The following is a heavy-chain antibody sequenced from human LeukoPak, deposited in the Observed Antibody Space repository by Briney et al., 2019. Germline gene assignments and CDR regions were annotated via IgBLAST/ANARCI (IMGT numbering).Heavy chain of an antibody. J-gene: IGHJ3*02. V-gene: IGHV4-39*07. Sequence: PSETLSLTCTVSGGSISSSSYYWGWIRQPPGKGLEWIGSIYYSGSTYYNPSLKSRVTISVDTSKNQFSLKLSSVTAADTAVYYCARKAYSSGWEALVGYAFDIWGQGTMVTVSS. CDR1: GGSISSSSYY. D-gene: IGHD6-19*01. CDR3: ARKAYSSGWEALVGYAFDI. CDR2: IYYSGST.